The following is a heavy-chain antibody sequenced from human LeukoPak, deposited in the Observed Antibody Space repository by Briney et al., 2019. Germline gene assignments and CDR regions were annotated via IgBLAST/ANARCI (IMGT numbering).Heavy chain of an antibody. CDR2: ISDDSFST. J-gene: IGHJ4*02. V-gene: IGHV3-23*01. D-gene: IGHD3-10*01. Sequence: PGGSLRLSCAASGFTFRSYVMSWVRQAPGKGPEWVSGISDDSFSTYYADSLKGRFTIARDNSQSTVFLQMNNLGAEDTAVYYCAKDGGSYRGSFDSWGQGTLVTVSS. CDR1: GFTFRSYV. CDR3: AKDGGSYRGSFDS.